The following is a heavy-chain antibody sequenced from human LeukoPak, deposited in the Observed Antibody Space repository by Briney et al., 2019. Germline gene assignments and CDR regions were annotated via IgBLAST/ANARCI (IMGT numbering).Heavy chain of an antibody. Sequence: GGSLRLSCGASGFTFSSYGMSWVRQAPGKGLEWVSTISNTAYNTYYADSVKGRFTTSRDNSANTVSLQMNSLRAEDTALYYCAKHSGSYFIYYVDSWGQGTQVTVSS. D-gene: IGHD1-26*01. J-gene: IGHJ4*02. CDR1: GFTFSSYG. CDR2: ISNTAYNT. V-gene: IGHV3-23*01. CDR3: AKHSGSYFIYYVDS.